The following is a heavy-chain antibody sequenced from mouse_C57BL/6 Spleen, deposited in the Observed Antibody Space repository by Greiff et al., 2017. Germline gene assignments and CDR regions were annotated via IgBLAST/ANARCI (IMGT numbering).Heavy chain of an antibody. D-gene: IGHD2-4*01. Sequence: QVQLQQPGAELVMPGASVKLSCKASGYTFTSYWMHWVKQRPGQGLEWIGEIDPSDSYTNYNQKFKGKSTLTVDKSSSTAYMQLSSLTSEDSAVYYCAAGDYDYDGFAYWGQGTLVTVSA. V-gene: IGHV1-69*01. J-gene: IGHJ3*01. CDR3: AAGDYDYDGFAY. CDR2: IDPSDSYT. CDR1: GYTFTSYW.